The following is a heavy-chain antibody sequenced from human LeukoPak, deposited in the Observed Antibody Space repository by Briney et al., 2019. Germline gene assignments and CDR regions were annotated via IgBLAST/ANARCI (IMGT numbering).Heavy chain of an antibody. CDR1: GGSISSSNW. D-gene: IGHD3-9*01. CDR2: IYHSGST. Sequence: SETLSLTCAVSGGSISSSNWWSWVRQPPGKGLEWIGEIYHSGSTNYKPSLKSRVTISVDKSKNQFSLKLSSVTAADTAVYYCAREGNYDILTGYREIDYWGQGTLVTVSS. J-gene: IGHJ4*02. CDR3: AREGNYDILTGYREIDY. V-gene: IGHV4-4*02.